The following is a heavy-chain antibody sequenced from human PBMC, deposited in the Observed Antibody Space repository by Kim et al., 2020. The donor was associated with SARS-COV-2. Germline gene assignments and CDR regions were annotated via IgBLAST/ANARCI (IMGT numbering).Heavy chain of an antibody. J-gene: IGHJ4*02. D-gene: IGHD5-12*01. CDR3: ARQFMATITPDYFAP. Sequence: KPSLKSRVTISLDTSKNQFSLKLSSMTAADTAVYCCARQFMATITPDYFAPWGQGTLVTVSS. V-gene: IGHV4-39*01.